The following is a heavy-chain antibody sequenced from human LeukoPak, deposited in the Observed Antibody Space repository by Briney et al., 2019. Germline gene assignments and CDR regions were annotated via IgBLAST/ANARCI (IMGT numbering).Heavy chain of an antibody. J-gene: IGHJ4*02. V-gene: IGHV3-23*01. D-gene: IGHD3-10*01. CDR3: AKDLAYGSGSYSPYYFDY. Sequence: DSVKGRFTISRDSSTNTLYLQMNSLRAEDTAVYYCAKDLAYGSGSYSPYYFDYWGQGTLVTVSS.